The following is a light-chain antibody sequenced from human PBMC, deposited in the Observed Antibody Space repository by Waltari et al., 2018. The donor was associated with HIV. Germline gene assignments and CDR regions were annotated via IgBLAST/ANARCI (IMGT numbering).Light chain of an antibody. CDR3: CSYAGSSTVL. V-gene: IGLV2-23*01. J-gene: IGLJ3*02. CDR2: EDT. CDR1: SSDIGTYNL. Sequence: QSALTQPASVSGSPGQSITISCTGASSDIGTYNLVSWYQHYPGKVPKLMIYEDTKRPSGVSNRFSGSKSGNTASLTISGLQAEDEADYYCCSYAGSSTVLFGGGTKLTVL.